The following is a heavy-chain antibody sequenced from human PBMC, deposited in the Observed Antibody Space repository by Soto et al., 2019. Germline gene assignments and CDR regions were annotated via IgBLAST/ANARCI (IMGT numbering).Heavy chain of an antibody. D-gene: IGHD5-12*01. Sequence: GESLKISCAASGFTFSSYAMSWVRQAPGKGLEWVSAISGSGGSTYYADSVKGRFTISRDNSKNTLYLQMNSLRAEDTAVYYCAKDRNAPVATMKPFDYWGQGTLVTVSS. V-gene: IGHV3-23*01. CDR2: ISGSGGST. J-gene: IGHJ4*02. CDR3: AKDRNAPVATMKPFDY. CDR1: GFTFSSYA.